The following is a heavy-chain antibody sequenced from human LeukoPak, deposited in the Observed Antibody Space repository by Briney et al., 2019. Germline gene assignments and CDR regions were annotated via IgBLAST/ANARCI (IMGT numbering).Heavy chain of an antibody. CDR3: ARAKVRGATSYYYYGMDV. J-gene: IGHJ6*02. V-gene: IGHV4-34*01. Sequence: SETLSLTCAVYGGSFSGYYWSWIRQPPGKGLEWVGEINHSGSTNYNPSLKSRVTISVDKSKNQFSLKLSSVTAADTAVYYCARAKVRGATSYYYYGMDVWGQGTTVTDSS. CDR1: GGSFSGYY. D-gene: IGHD3-10*01. CDR2: INHSGST.